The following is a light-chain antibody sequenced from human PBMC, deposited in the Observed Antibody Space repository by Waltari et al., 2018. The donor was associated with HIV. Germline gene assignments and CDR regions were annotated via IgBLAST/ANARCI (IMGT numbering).Light chain of an antibody. CDR1: QSLLHKNEKNY. CDR2: MSS. Sequence: DVLLTQSPLSLAATPGESAAISCKSNQSLLHKNEKNYLDWYVKKPGQTTQLLMYMSSNLAAAGPVRFSGSGSGTDFTLKISRVEAEDVGLYYCMQALHTPSTFGQGTRLEI. J-gene: IGKJ5*01. V-gene: IGKV2-28*01. CDR3: MQALHTPST.